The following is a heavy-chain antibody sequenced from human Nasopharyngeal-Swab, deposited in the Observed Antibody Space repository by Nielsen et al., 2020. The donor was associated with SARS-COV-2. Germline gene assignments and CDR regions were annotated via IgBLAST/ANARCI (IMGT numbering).Heavy chain of an antibody. CDR2: IIPIFGTA. CDR3: ARDFQRFLEWLPNYYYYGMDV. J-gene: IGHJ6*02. V-gene: IGHV1-69*05. D-gene: IGHD3-3*01. Sequence: WVRQAPGQGLEWMGGIIPIFGTANYAQKLQGRVTMTTDTSTSTAYVELRSLRSDDTAVYYCARDFQRFLEWLPNYYYYGMDVWGQGTTVTVSS.